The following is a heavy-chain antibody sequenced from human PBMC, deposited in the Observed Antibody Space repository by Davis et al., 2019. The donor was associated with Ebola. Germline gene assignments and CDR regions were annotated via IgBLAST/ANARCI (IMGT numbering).Heavy chain of an antibody. CDR3: ATPGEAYNSGNYYYAMDF. D-gene: IGHD3-10*01. J-gene: IGHJ6*02. Sequence: SVKVSCKASGGTFNSHVINWVRQAPGQGLEWMGRIIPILGRTNYAPKFQGRVTITADTSTSTVYMELSSLRSEDTAMYYCATPGEAYNSGNYYYAMDFWGQGTTLTVSS. CDR2: IIPILGRT. CDR1: GGTFNSHV. V-gene: IGHV1-69*04.